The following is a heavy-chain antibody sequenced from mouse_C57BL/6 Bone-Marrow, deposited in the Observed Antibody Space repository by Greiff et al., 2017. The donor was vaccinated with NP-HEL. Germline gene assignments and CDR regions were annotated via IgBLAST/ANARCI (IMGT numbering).Heavy chain of an antibody. Sequence: EVKVVESGGGLVKPGGSLKLSCAASGFTFSDYGMHWVRQAPEKGLEWVAYISSGSSTIYYADTVKGRFTISRDNAKNTLFLQMTSLRSEDTAMYYCARRGLWLLLGDYAMDYWGQGTSVTVSS. V-gene: IGHV5-17*01. CDR1: GFTFSDYG. D-gene: IGHD2-3*01. J-gene: IGHJ4*01. CDR2: ISSGSSTI. CDR3: ARRGLWLLLGDYAMDY.